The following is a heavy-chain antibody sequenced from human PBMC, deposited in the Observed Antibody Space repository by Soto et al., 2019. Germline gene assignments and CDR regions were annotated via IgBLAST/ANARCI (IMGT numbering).Heavy chain of an antibody. V-gene: IGHV5-51*01. J-gene: IGHJ6*02. CDR1: GYSFTSYW. CDR3: ARAHKHLRFLERLPNYYYGMDV. D-gene: IGHD3-3*01. Sequence: GESLKISCKGSGYSFTSYWIGWVRQMPGKGLEWMGIIYPGDSDTRYSPSFQGQVTISADKSISTAYLQWSSLKASDTAMYYCARAHKHLRFLERLPNYYYGMDVWGQGTTVTVSS. CDR2: IYPGDSDT.